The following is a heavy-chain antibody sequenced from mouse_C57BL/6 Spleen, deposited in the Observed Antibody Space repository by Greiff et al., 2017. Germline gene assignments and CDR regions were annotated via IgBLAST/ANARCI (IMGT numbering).Heavy chain of an antibody. CDR3: ARLASYGNAMDY. D-gene: IGHD1-1*01. Sequence: QVQLQQSGAELVKPGASVKISCKASGYAFSSYWMNWVKQRPGKGLEWIGQIYPGDGDTNYNGKFKGKATLTADKSSSTAYMQLSSLTSEDSAVYFCARLASYGNAMDYWGQGTSVTVSS. CDR2: IYPGDGDT. V-gene: IGHV1-80*01. CDR1: GYAFSSYW. J-gene: IGHJ4*01.